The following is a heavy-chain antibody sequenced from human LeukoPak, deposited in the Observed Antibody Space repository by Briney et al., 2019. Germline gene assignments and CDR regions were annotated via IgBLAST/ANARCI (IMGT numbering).Heavy chain of an antibody. CDR2: INPNSGGT. D-gene: IGHD3-22*01. J-gene: IGHJ6*03. CDR3: ARGLNDGSGYYWIVYYYYYMDV. CDR1: GYTFTGYY. Sequence: ASVKVSCKASGYTFTGYYMHWVRQAPGQGLEWMGWINPNSGGTNYAQKFQGRVTMTRDTSISTAYMGLSRLRSEDTAVYYCARGLNDGSGYYWIVYYYYYMDVWGKGTTVTVSS. V-gene: IGHV1-2*02.